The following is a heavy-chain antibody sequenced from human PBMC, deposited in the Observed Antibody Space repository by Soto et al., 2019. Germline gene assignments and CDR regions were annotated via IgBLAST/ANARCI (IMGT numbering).Heavy chain of an antibody. Sequence: EVQLVQSGAEVKKPGESLRISCKGSGYSFTSYWISWVRQMPGKGLEWMGRIDPSDSYTNYSPSFQGHVTISADKSISTAYLQWSSLKASDTAMYYCARQGSGSYYRTYYNWFDPWGQGTLVTVSS. V-gene: IGHV5-10-1*03. CDR2: IDPSDSYT. J-gene: IGHJ5*02. D-gene: IGHD3-10*01. CDR1: GYSFTSYW. CDR3: ARQGSGSYYRTYYNWFDP.